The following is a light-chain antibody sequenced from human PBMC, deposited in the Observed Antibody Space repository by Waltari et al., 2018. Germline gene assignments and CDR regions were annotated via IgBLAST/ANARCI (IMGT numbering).Light chain of an antibody. V-gene: IGKV1-5*03. CDR1: QSIRSW. CDR3: QQYENYPLT. Sequence: DIQMTQSPSTLSASVDARVTITCRASQSIRSWLAWYQQKSGKAPKLLIYKASSLESGVPSRFSGSGSGTEFTLTISTLQPDDFATYYCQQYENYPLTFGGGTKVETK. CDR2: KAS. J-gene: IGKJ4*01.